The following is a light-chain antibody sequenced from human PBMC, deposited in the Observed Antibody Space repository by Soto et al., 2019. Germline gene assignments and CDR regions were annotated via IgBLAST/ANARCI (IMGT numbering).Light chain of an antibody. CDR1: QSISSW. CDR2: KAS. V-gene: IGKV1-5*03. Sequence: GDRVTITCRASQSISSWLAWYQQKPGKAPKLLIYKASTLKSGVPSRFSGSGSGTEFTLTITNLQPEDSAVYYCQQVKGFPLTFGGGTNVDIK. CDR3: QQVKGFPLT. J-gene: IGKJ4*01.